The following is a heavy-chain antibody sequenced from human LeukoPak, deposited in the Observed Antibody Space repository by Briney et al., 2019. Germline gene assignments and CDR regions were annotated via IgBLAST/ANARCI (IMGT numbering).Heavy chain of an antibody. J-gene: IGHJ4*02. CDR3: ARDPENYDSSGYYYPYY. CDR1: GYTFTSYG. Sequence: GASVKVSCKASGYTFTSYGISWVRQAPGQGLEWMGWISAYNGNTNYAQKLQGRVTITTDTSTSTAYMELRSLRSDDTAVYYCARDPENYDSSGYYYPYYWGQGTLVTVSS. V-gene: IGHV1-18*01. D-gene: IGHD3-22*01. CDR2: ISAYNGNT.